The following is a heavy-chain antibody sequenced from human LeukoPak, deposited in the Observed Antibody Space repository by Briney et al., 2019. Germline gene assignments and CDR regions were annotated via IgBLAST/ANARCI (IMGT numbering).Heavy chain of an antibody. D-gene: IGHD1-26*01. J-gene: IGHJ3*02. CDR2: IFYSGIT. CDR3: ARQDSGTYLNPLDI. V-gene: IGHV4-59*08. Sequence: SETLSLTCTFSGGSISSYYWSWIRKPPGKGLEWIGYIFYSGITNYNPSLKSRVTISVDTSKNQVSLKLRSVTAADTAVYYCARQDSGTYLNPLDIWGQGTVVTLSS. CDR1: GGSISSYY.